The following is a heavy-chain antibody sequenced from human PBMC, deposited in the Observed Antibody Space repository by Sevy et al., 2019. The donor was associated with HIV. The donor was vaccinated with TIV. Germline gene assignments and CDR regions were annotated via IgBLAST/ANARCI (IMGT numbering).Heavy chain of an antibody. CDR2: IWNDRTNK. CDR1: GFTFSSYG. CDR3: ASLPNNYYDISGYSGDEAFDI. J-gene: IGHJ3*02. D-gene: IGHD3-22*01. Sequence: GGSLRLSCVASGFTFSSYGMHWVRQAPGKGLEWVAVIWNDRTNKNYADSVKGRFTISRDNSKNTLYLQMNSLRAEDTAVYYCASLPNNYYDISGYSGDEAFDIWGQGTMVTVSS. V-gene: IGHV3-33*01.